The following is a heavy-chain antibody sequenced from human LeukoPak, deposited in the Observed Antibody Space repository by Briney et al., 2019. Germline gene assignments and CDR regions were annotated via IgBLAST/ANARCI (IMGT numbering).Heavy chain of an antibody. V-gene: IGHV4-30-4*01. Sequence: SETLSLTCAVYGGSFSGYYWSWIRQPPGKGLEWIGYIYYSGSTYYNPSLKSRVTISVDTSKNQFTLKLSSVTAADTAVYYCARTIVVPAAMFDYWGQGTLVTVSS. D-gene: IGHD2-2*01. J-gene: IGHJ4*02. CDR3: ARTIVVPAAMFDY. CDR2: IYYSGST. CDR1: GGSFSGYY.